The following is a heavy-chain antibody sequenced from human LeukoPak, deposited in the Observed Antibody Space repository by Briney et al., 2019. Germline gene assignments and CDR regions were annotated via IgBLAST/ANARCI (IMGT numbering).Heavy chain of an antibody. J-gene: IGHJ6*02. V-gene: IGHV3-11*01. D-gene: IGHD2-2*02. CDR3: ARDLRPVGYCSSTSCHMMDV. Sequence: GGSLRLSCAASGFTFSDYYMSWLRQAPGKGLEWVSYISSSGSTIYYADSVKGRFTISRDNAKNSLYLQMNSLRAEDTAVYYCARDLRPVGYCSSTSCHMMDVWGQGTTVTVSS. CDR2: ISSSGSTI. CDR1: GFTFSDYY.